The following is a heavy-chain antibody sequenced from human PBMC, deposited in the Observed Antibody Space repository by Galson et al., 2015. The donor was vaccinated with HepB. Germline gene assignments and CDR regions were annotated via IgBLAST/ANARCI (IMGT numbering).Heavy chain of an antibody. J-gene: IGHJ4*02. CDR3: ARDGRGRSGPFDY. Sequence: TLSLTCTVSGGSISSYYWSWIRQPPGKGLEWIGYIYYSGSTNYNPSLKSRVTITVDTSKNQFSLKLSSVTAADTAVYYCARDGRGRSGPFDYWGQGTLVTVSS. CDR1: GGSISSYY. V-gene: IGHV4-59*01. CDR2: IYYSGST. D-gene: IGHD3-3*01.